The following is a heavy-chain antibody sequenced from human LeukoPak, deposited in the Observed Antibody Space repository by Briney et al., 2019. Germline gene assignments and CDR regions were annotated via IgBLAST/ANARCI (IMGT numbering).Heavy chain of an antibody. Sequence: PGGSLRLSCTASGFTFSAYAMMWVRQAPGKGPEWVSAIRGGGSAFYADSVKGRFTIPRDNSKYTLFLQMNSLRAEDTAVYYCARDPNGDYIGAFDMWGPGTMVTVSS. CDR3: ARDPNGDYIGAFDM. V-gene: IGHV3-23*01. CDR1: GFTFSAYA. D-gene: IGHD4-17*01. J-gene: IGHJ3*02. CDR2: IRGGGSA.